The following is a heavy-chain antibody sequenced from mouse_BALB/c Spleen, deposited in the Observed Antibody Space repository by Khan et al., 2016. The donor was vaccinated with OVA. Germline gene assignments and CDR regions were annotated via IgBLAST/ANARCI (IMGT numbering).Heavy chain of an antibody. D-gene: IGHD1-1*01. V-gene: IGHV3-6*02. CDR2: ISYDGSN. J-gene: IGHJ1*01. CDR1: GYSFTSGYY. CDR3: ARDYYGSSWYFDV. Sequence: EVQLVESGPGLVKPSQSLSLTCSVTGYSFTSGYYWNWIRQFPGNKLEWMGYISYDGSNNYNPSLKNRMSITRDTSKNQFFLKLNSVTTEDTATYYCARDYYGSSWYFDVWGAGTTATVSS.